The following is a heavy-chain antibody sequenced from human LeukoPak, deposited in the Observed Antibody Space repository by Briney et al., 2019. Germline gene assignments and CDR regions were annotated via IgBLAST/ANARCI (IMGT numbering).Heavy chain of an antibody. CDR1: GYTFTNHA. CDR2: INTNTEMS. Sequence: ASVKVSSTASGYTFTNHAINWVRQAPGQGLEWMGWINTNTEMSTYAQGFTGRFVFSLDTSVSTAYLQISSLKAEDTAVYYCARSLSSLKIDYWGQGTLVTVSS. J-gene: IGHJ4*02. CDR3: ARSLSSLKIDY. V-gene: IGHV7-4-1*02. D-gene: IGHD6-13*01.